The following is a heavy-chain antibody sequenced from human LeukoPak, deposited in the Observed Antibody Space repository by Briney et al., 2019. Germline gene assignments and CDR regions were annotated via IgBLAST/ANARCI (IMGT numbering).Heavy chain of an antibody. V-gene: IGHV1-18*01. J-gene: IGHJ4*02. Sequence: GASVKVSCKASGYTFTSYGISWVRQAPGQGLEWMGWISAYNGNRNYAQKLQGRVTMTRDMSTSTVYMELSSLRSEDTAVYYCARDNDFDYWGQGTLVTVSS. CDR1: GYTFTSYG. CDR3: ARDNDFDY. CDR2: ISAYNGNR. D-gene: IGHD2-8*01.